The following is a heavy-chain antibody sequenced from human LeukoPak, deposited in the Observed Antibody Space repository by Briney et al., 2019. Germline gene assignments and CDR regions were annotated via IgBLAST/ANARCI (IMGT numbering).Heavy chain of an antibody. CDR3: AKDALIAAAGTHYYYYYYYMDV. V-gene: IGHV3-23*01. Sequence: GGSLRLSCAASGFTFSSYAMSWVRQAPGKGLEWVSAISGSGGSTYYADSVKGRFTISRDNSKNTLYLQMNSLRAEDTAVYYCAKDALIAAAGTHYYYYYYYMDVWGKGTTVTVSS. CDR1: GFTFSSYA. J-gene: IGHJ6*03. D-gene: IGHD6-13*01. CDR2: ISGSGGST.